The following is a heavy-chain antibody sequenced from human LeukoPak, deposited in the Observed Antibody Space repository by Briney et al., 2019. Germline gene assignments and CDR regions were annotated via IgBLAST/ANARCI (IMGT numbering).Heavy chain of an antibody. CDR2: IYYSGST. V-gene: IGHV4-39*01. CDR3: ARHPRWDSSGYYDH. CDR1: GGSISSSSYY. Sequence: PSETLSLTCTVSGGSISSSSYYWGWIRQPPGKGLEWIGSIYYSGSTYYNPSLKSRVTISVDTSKNQFSLKLSSVTAANTAVYYCARHPRWDSSGYYDHWGQGTLVTVSS. D-gene: IGHD3-22*01. J-gene: IGHJ4*02.